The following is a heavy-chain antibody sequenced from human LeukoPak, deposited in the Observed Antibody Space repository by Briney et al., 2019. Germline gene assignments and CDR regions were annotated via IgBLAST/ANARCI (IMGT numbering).Heavy chain of an antibody. D-gene: IGHD3-10*01. CDR2: ISGSGTNT. J-gene: IGHJ4*02. CDR3: ARHLLWFGELSGGFDY. CDR1: GFTFSSYA. V-gene: IGHV3-23*01. Sequence: GGSLRLSCAASGFTFSSYAMNWVRQAPGKGLEWVSGISGSGTNTYYADSVKGRFTISRDNSRNTLYLQMNSLRAEDTAVYYCARHLLWFGELSGGFDYWGQGTLVTVSS.